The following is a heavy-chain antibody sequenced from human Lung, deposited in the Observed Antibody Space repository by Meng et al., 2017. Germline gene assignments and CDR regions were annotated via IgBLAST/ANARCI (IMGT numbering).Heavy chain of an antibody. CDR2: PNYRSKWYN. Sequence: QVHLQQSGPGLVKPSQTLALTCAISGDSVYSNSAAWNCIRQSPSRGLEWLGRPNYRSKWYNGYAVSVRSRITINPDTSTNQFSLQLNSVTPEDTAVYSCARSQQWLDSWGQGTLVTVSS. D-gene: IGHD6-19*01. V-gene: IGHV6-1*01. CDR3: ARSQQWLDS. J-gene: IGHJ4*02. CDR1: GDSVYSNSAA.